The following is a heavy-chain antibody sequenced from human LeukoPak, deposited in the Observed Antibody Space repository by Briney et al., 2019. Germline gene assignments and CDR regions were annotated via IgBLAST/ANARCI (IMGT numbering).Heavy chain of an antibody. CDR2: IYPGDSDT. J-gene: IGHJ4*02. Sequence: GESLKISCKGSGYSFTSYWIGWVRQMPGKGLEWMGIIYPGDSDTRYSPSFQGQVTISADKSISTAYLQWSSLKASDTAMYYCARSRFWSGYRLRLDFDYWGQGTLVTVSS. CDR1: GYSFTSYW. CDR3: ARSRFWSGYRLRLDFDY. D-gene: IGHD3-3*01. V-gene: IGHV5-51*01.